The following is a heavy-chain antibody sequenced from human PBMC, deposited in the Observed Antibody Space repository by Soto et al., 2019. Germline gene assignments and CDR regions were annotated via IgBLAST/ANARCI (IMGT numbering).Heavy chain of an antibody. CDR1: GFTFSSYW. CDR2: IDGDGSST. J-gene: IGHJ6*02. Sequence: GASLRLSCSASGFTFSSYWMHLVRQAPGKGLVWVSRIDGDGSSTNYADSVKGRFTISRDNAKNTLYLQMNSLTAEDTAVYYCARMQTSLNHLGMDVWGQGISVTRSS. CDR3: ARMQTSLNHLGMDV. V-gene: IGHV3-74*01.